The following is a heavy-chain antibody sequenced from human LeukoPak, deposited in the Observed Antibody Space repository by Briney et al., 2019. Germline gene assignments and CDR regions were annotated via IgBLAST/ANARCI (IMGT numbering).Heavy chain of an antibody. CDR1: GYTFTSYG. D-gene: IGHD3-22*01. J-gene: IGHJ5*02. V-gene: IGHV1-18*01. Sequence: ASVKVSCEXSGYTFTSYGISWVRQAPGQGLEWMGWISAYNGNTNYAQKLQGRVTMTTDTSTSTAYMELRSLRSDDTAVYYCARDLRQGGYYYNWLDPWGQGTLVTVSS. CDR2: ISAYNGNT. CDR3: ARDLRQGGYYYNWLDP.